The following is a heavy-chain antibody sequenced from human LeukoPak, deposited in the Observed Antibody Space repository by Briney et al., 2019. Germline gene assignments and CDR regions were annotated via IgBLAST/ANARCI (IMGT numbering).Heavy chain of an antibody. D-gene: IGHD6-13*01. V-gene: IGHV3-48*01. CDR1: RLTLSTYT. CDR2: IAGRSDSI. J-gene: IGHJ4*02. CDR3: AKGVAAAGPIDY. Sequence: PGGSLRLSCGASRLTLSTYTMNWVRQAPGKGLEWVSHIAGRSDSIYYADSVKGRFTISRDNSKNTLYLQMNSLRAEDTAVYYCAKGVAAAGPIDYWGQGTLVTVSS.